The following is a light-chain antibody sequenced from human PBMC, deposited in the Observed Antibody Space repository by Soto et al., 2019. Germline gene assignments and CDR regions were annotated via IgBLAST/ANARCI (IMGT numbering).Light chain of an antibody. J-gene: IGKJ1*01. CDR2: DAS. Sequence: DIQMTQSPSTLSASVGDRVAITCRASQSISSWLAWYQQKPGKAPKLLIYDASSLESGVPSRFSGSGSGTEFTLTISSLQPDDFGTYYCQQYNSYRTFGQGTKVDIK. CDR3: QQYNSYRT. V-gene: IGKV1-5*01. CDR1: QSISSW.